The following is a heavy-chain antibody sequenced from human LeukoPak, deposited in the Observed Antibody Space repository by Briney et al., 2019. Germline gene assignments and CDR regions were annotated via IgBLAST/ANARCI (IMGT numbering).Heavy chain of an antibody. CDR3: ARGRAADAFDI. J-gene: IGHJ3*02. D-gene: IGHD2-15*01. V-gene: IGHV3-30*02. Sequence: PGGSLRLSCAASGFTFSRHGMHWVRQAPGKGLDWVAFIRNDGSGQYYADSVTGRFTISRDDSKNALNLQMNSLRAEDTAVYYCARGRAADAFDIWGQGTMVTVSS. CDR2: IRNDGSGQ. CDR1: GFTFSRHG.